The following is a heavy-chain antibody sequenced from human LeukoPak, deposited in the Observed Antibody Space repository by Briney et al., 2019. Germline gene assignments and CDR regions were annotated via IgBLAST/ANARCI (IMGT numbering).Heavy chain of an antibody. V-gene: IGHV3-64D*09. Sequence: GGSLRLSCSASGFTFSSYAMHWVRQAPGKGLEYVSAISSNGGSTYYADSVKGRFTISRDNSKNTLYLQMSSLRAEDTAVYYCVNIRYYGSGSHTYYFDYWGQGTLVTVSP. D-gene: IGHD3-10*01. CDR3: VNIRYYGSGSHTYYFDY. CDR2: ISSNGGST. CDR1: GFTFSSYA. J-gene: IGHJ4*02.